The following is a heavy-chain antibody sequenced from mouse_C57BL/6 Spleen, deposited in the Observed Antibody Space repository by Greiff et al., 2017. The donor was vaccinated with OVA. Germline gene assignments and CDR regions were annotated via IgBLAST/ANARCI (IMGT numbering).Heavy chain of an antibody. D-gene: IGHD4-1*01. CDR1: GYAFSSSW. CDR2: IYPGDGDT. V-gene: IGHV1-82*01. Sequence: VQLQQSGPELVKPGASVKISCKASGYAFSSSWMNWVKQRPGKGLEWIGRIYPGDGDTNYNGKFKGKATLTADKSSSTAYMQLSSLTSEDSAVYCCARSWDEKSFDYWGQGTTLTVSS. J-gene: IGHJ2*01. CDR3: ARSWDEKSFDY.